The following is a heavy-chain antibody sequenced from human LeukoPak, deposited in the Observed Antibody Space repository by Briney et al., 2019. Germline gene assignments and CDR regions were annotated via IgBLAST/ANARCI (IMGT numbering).Heavy chain of an antibody. CDR3: ATISRSVSYHFDY. D-gene: IGHD1-26*01. CDR1: GFTFSTYW. Sequence: GGSLRLSCAASGFTFSTYWIHWVRQAPGKELVWVSRINGDGSDTDYADSVKGRFTISRDNAKNTLCLQMNSLRAEDTSVYYCATISRSVSYHFDYWGQGTLVTVSS. V-gene: IGHV3-74*01. CDR2: INGDGSDT. J-gene: IGHJ4*02.